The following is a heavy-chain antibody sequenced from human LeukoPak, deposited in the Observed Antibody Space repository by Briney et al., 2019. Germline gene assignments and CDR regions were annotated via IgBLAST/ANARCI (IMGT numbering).Heavy chain of an antibody. CDR3: ARVGIYYYGSGALDAFDI. J-gene: IGHJ3*02. V-gene: IGHV4-4*02. D-gene: IGHD3-10*01. CDR1: GGSISSSSW. CDR2: ISHSGST. Sequence: PSETLSLTCDVSGGSISSSSWWSWVRQPPGKGLEWIGEISHSGSTNYNPSLKSRVTISVDKSENQFSLKMSSVTAADTAVYYCARVGIYYYGSGALDAFDIWGQGTMVTVSS.